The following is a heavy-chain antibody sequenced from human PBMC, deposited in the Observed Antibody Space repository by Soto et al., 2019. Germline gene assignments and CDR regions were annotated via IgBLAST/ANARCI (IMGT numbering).Heavy chain of an antibody. V-gene: IGHV3-7*03. J-gene: IGHJ4*02. CDR3: ASDGYSSSWRPFDY. D-gene: IGHD6-13*01. Sequence: VQLVESGGGLVQPGGSLRLSCAASGFTFSSYWMSWVRQAPGKGLEWVANIKQDGSEKYYVDSVKGRFTISRDNAKNSLYLQMNSLRAEDTAVYYCASDGYSSSWRPFDYWGQGTLVTVSS. CDR2: IKQDGSEK. CDR1: GFTFSSYW.